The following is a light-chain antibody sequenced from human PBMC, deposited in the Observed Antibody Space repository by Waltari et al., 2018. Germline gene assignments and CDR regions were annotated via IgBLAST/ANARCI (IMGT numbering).Light chain of an antibody. J-gene: IGLJ2*01. Sequence: QSVLTQPPSVSGATGQRVTISCTGHGSNIGARYDLHWYQHLPGTAPKLLMYANSNRPSGVPDRFSGSKSGTSASLAITGLQAEDEADYYCQSHDRSLSGLVIFGGGTKLTVL. V-gene: IGLV1-40*01. CDR2: ANS. CDR1: GSNIGARYD. CDR3: QSHDRSLSGLVI.